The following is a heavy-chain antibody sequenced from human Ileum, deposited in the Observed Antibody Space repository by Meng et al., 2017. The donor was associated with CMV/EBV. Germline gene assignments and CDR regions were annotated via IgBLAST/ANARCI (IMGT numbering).Heavy chain of an antibody. D-gene: IGHD3-10*01. V-gene: IGHV3-48*03. J-gene: IGHJ5*02. CDR2: ISSSGSTI. CDR3: ARDAPPPGRDSRWFDP. Sequence: GGSLRLSCAASGFTFSSYEMNWVRQAPGKGLEWVSYISSSGSTIYYADSVQGRFTISRDNAKNSLYLQMNSLRAEETAVYYCARDAPPPGRDSRWFDPWGHGTQVTGAS. CDR1: GFTFSSYE.